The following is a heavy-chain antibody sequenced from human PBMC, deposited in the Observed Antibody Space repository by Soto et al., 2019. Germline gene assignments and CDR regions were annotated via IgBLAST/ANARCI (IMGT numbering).Heavy chain of an antibody. V-gene: IGHV3-23*01. CDR1: GFTFSSYA. CDR3: AKDIVVVVATTVIGEVPYFDY. J-gene: IGHJ4*02. D-gene: IGHD2-15*01. Sequence: PGGSLRLSCAASGFTFSSYAMSWVRQAPGKGLEWVSAISGSGGSTYYADSVKGRFTISRDNSKNTLYLQMNSLRAEDTAVYYCAKDIVVVVATTVIGEVPYFDYWGQGTLVTVSS. CDR2: ISGSGGST.